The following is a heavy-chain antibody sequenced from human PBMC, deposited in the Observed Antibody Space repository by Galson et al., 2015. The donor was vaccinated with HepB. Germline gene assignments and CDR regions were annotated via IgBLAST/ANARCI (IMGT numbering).Heavy chain of an antibody. CDR2: ISGSGGST. CDR1: GFTFSSYA. D-gene: IGHD5-12*01. V-gene: IGHV3-23*01. Sequence: SLRLSCAASGFTFSSYAMSWVRQAPGKGLEWVSAISGSGGSTYYADSVKGRFTISRDNSKNTLYLQMNSLRAEDTAVYYCAKDGPVSEWLRSGGGYFDYWGQGTLVTVSS. J-gene: IGHJ4*02. CDR3: AKDGPVSEWLRSGGGYFDY.